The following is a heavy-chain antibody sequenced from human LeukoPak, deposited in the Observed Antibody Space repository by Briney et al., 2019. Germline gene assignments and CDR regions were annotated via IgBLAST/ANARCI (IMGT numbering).Heavy chain of an antibody. CDR3: ASGIAVAGRFDY. CDR2: IYSGGRT. Sequence: GGSLRLSCAASGFTVSSNYMSWVRQAPGKGLEWVSVIYSGGRTYYADSVKGRFTISRDNSKNTLYLQMNSLRAEDTAVYYCASGIAVAGRFDYWGQGTLVTVSS. D-gene: IGHD6-19*01. CDR1: GFTVSSNY. V-gene: IGHV3-53*01. J-gene: IGHJ4*02.